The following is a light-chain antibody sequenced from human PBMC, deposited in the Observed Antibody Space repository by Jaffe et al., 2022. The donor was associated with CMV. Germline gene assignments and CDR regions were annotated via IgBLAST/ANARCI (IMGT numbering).Light chain of an antibody. V-gene: IGKV3-11*01. Sequence: EIVLAQSPATLSLSPGERATLSCRASQSVGTSLAWYQQKPGHAPRLLMYDASNRATGIPARFSGGGSGTDFTLTISSLETEDLAVYYCLQRSRWPRTFGQGTKVEIK. CDR1: QSVGTS. J-gene: IGKJ1*01. CDR2: DAS. CDR3: LQRSRWPRT.